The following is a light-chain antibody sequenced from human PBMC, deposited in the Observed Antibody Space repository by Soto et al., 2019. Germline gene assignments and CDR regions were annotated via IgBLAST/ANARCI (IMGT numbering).Light chain of an antibody. CDR1: LRISNY. J-gene: IGKJ4*01. V-gene: IGKV1-39*01. Sequence: DIKLTQSPSSLSASVGDRVTITCRASLRISNYLNWYQQKPGKAPKLLIYGASTLQSGVPSRFSGSGSGTDFTFTITNLQPEDSATYFCQQSHSTPLTFGGGTKLEI. CDR3: QQSHSTPLT. CDR2: GAS.